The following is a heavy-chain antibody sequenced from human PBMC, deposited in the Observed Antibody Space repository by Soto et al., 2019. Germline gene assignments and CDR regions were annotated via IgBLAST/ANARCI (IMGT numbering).Heavy chain of an antibody. V-gene: IGHV1-2*02. Sequence: ASVKVSCKASGYTFTGYYMHWVRQAPGQGLEWMGWINPNSGGPNYAQKFQGRVTMTRDTSIRTAYMELSSLRSDDTAVYYCARVNVGVVAATRDYYFDYWGQGTLVTVSS. J-gene: IGHJ4*02. CDR1: GYTFTGYY. D-gene: IGHD2-15*01. CDR2: INPNSGGP. CDR3: ARVNVGVVAATRDYYFDY.